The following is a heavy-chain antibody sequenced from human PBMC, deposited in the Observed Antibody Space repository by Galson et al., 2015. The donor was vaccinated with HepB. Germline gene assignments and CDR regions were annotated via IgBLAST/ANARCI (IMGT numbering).Heavy chain of an antibody. D-gene: IGHD6-6*01. CDR2: ISWNSGSI. J-gene: IGHJ4*02. V-gene: IGHV3-9*01. CDR1: GFTFDDYA. CDR3: AKDQSYSSSDALDY. Sequence: LRLSCAASGFTFDDYAMHWVRQAPGKGLEWVSGISWNSGSIGYADSVKGRFTISRDNAKNSLYLQMNSLRAEDTALYYCAKDQSYSSSDALDYWGQGTLVTVSS.